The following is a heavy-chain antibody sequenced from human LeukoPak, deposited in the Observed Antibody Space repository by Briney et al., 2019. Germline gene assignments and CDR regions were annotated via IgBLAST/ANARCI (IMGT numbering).Heavy chain of an antibody. Sequence: GGSLRLSCAASGFIFTDYWMNWVRQAPGKGLEWVAFIRYDGSNKYYADSVKGRFTISRDNSKNTLYLQMNSLRAEDTAVYYCAKEGNCSSTSCLYYYMDVWGKGTTVTVSS. CDR2: IRYDGSNK. J-gene: IGHJ6*03. CDR3: AKEGNCSSTSCLYYYMDV. V-gene: IGHV3-30*02. CDR1: GFIFTDYW. D-gene: IGHD2-2*01.